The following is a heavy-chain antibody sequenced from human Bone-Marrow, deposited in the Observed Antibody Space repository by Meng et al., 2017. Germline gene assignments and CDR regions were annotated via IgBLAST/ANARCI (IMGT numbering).Heavy chain of an antibody. CDR1: GFTFSSYS. Sequence: GESLKISCAASGFTFSSYSMNWVRQAPGKGLEWVSSISSSSSYIYYADSLKGRFTISRDNAKNSLYLQMNSLRAEDTAVYFCARGGFGPSTVLRYFDWLLYYFDYWGQGTLVTVSS. CDR3: ARGGFGPSTVLRYFDWLLYYFDY. V-gene: IGHV3-21*01. J-gene: IGHJ4*02. CDR2: ISSSSSYI. D-gene: IGHD3-9*01.